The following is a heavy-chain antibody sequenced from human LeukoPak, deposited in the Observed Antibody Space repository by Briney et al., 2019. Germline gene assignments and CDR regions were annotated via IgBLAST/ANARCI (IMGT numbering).Heavy chain of an antibody. CDR1: GFTFSNYA. CDR3: AREWFGELLDAFDI. V-gene: IGHV3-30*14. Sequence: GGSLRLSCASSGFTFSNYAMHWVRQAPGKGLEWVALISYDGSNKYYADSVKGRFTISRDNSKNTLYLQMNSLRAEDTAVYYCAREWFGELLDAFDIWGQGTMVTVSS. CDR2: ISYDGSNK. J-gene: IGHJ3*02. D-gene: IGHD3-10*01.